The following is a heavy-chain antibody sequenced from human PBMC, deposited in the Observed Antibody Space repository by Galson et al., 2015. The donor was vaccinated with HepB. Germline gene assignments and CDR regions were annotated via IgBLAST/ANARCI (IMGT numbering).Heavy chain of an antibody. Sequence: SLRLSCAASGFTVSHNYMNWVRQAPGKGLEWVSLIYSGGRTCYADSVKGRFTISRDSSKNTLYLQMNSLRAEDTAVYYCARDGPAQSPWGQGTLVTVSS. CDR1: GFTVSHNY. J-gene: IGHJ5*02. CDR3: ARDGPAQSP. V-gene: IGHV3-66*01. CDR2: IYSGGRT.